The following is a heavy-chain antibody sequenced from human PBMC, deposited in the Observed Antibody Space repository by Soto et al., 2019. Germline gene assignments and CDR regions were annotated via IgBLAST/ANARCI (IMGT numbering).Heavy chain of an antibody. CDR3: ASTATRGYSYGGWFDP. D-gene: IGHD5-18*01. J-gene: IGHJ5*02. Sequence: PSETLSLTCAVSGGSISSGGYSWSWIRQPPGKGLEWIGYIYHSGSTYYNPSLKSRVTISVDRSKNQFSLKLSSVTAADTAVYYCASTATRGYSYGGWFDPWGQGTLVTVSS. CDR1: GGSISSGGYS. V-gene: IGHV4-30-2*01. CDR2: IYHSGST.